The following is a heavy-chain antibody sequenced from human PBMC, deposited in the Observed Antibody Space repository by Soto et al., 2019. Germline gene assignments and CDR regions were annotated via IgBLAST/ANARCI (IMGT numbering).Heavy chain of an antibody. CDR1: GYTLTKYG. D-gene: IGHD5-12*01. CDR3: AIVAMATSDYYYGMDV. J-gene: IGHJ6*02. CDR2: ISTYNGNT. V-gene: IGHV1-18*04. Sequence: QVQLVQSGAEVKKPGASVKVSCKASGYTLTKYGVSWVRQAPGQGLEWMGWISTYNGNTNYAQRLQGRVTMTTDTSTRTAYMELRSLRSDDAAVYYCAIVAMATSDYYYGMDVWGQGTTVTVSS.